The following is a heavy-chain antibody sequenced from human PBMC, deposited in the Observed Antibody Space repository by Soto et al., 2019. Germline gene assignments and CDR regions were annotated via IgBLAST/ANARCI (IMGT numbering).Heavy chain of an antibody. V-gene: IGHV3-30*18. CDR3: AKHLLAVAGYLPGRDV. CDR2: ISHDGSNK. Sequence: QVQLVESGGGVVQPGRSLRLSCAASGFTFSSYGMHWVRQAPGKGLEWVAVISHDGSNKYFADSVKGRLTISRDNSQNTLYMQMNSLRAEDTAVYYCAKHLLAVAGYLPGRDVWGQGTTVTVSS. CDR1: GFTFSSYG. D-gene: IGHD6-19*01. J-gene: IGHJ6*02.